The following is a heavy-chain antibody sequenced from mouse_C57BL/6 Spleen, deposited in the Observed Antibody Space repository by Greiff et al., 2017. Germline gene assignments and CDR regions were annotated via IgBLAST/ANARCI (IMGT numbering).Heavy chain of an antibody. D-gene: IGHD1-1*01. CDR2: ISSGSSTI. V-gene: IGHV5-17*01. J-gene: IGHJ4*01. CDR3: ATPVYGSSYNYAMDY. Sequence: EVQGVESGGGLVKPGGSLKLSCAASGFTFSDYGMHWVRQAPEKGLEWVAYISSGSSTIYYADTVKGRFTISRDNSKNTLFLQMTSLRSEDTAMYYCATPVYGSSYNYAMDYWGQGTSVTVSS. CDR1: GFTFSDYG.